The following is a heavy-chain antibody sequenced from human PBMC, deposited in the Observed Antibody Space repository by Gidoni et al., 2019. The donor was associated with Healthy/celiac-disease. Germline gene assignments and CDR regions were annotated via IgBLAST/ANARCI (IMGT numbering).Heavy chain of an antibody. V-gene: IGHV3-11*01. CDR3: ASNLVTPGDWYFDL. CDR2: ISSSGSTT. J-gene: IGHJ2*01. CDR1: GLPFRDYY. Sequence: QVPLVASGGGLVKPGGSLRRACGASGLPFRDYYKSWIRQAPGKGLEWVSYISSSGSTTYYADSVKGRFTISSANAKNSLYLQMNSLRAEDTAVYYCASNLVTPGDWYFDLWGRGTLVTVSS. D-gene: IGHD2-21*02.